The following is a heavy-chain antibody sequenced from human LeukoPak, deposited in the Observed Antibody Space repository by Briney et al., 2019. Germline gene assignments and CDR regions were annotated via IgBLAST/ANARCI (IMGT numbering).Heavy chain of an antibody. V-gene: IGHV3-15*01. D-gene: IGHD3-10*01. Sequence: GGSLRLFCAASGFPFTYAWMNWVRQSTGKGLEWVGRITSKTDGGTTDYAAAAKGIITNVREEAKNMLYLQRHSLKTGDIPWYYCTTRVRRDWGQGTLVTVSS. CDR2: ITSKTDGGTT. CDR3: TTRVRRD. CDR1: GFPFTYAW. J-gene: IGHJ4*02.